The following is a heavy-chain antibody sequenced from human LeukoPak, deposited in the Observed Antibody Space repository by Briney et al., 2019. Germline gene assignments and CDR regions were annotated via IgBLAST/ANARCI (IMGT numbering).Heavy chain of an antibody. CDR1: GFTFSDYY. CDR2: ISSSGSTI. J-gene: IGHJ1*01. V-gene: IGHV3-11*01. CDR3: ARDSSGWYLQYFQH. Sequence: GGSLRLSCAASGFTFSDYYMSWIRQAPGKGLEWVSYISSSGSTIYYADSVKGRFTISRDNAKNSLYLQMNSLRAEDAAVYYCARDSSGWYLQYFQHWGQGTLVTVSS. D-gene: IGHD6-19*01.